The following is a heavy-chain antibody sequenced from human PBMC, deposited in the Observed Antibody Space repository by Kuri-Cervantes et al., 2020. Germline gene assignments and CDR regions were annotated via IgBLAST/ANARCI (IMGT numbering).Heavy chain of an antibody. D-gene: IGHD1-26*01. J-gene: IGHJ5*02. Sequence: GGSLRLSCAASGFTVSSNYMSWVRQAPGKGLEWVSVIYSGGSTYYADSVKGRFTISRDNSKNTLYLQMNSLGAEDTAVYYCARDPPLKVGATGWFDPWGQGTLVTVSS. CDR2: IYSGGST. CDR3: ARDPPLKVGATGWFDP. V-gene: IGHV3-66*01. CDR1: GFTVSSNY.